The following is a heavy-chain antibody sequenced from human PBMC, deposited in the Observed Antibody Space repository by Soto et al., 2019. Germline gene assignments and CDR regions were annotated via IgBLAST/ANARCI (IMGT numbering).Heavy chain of an antibody. J-gene: IGHJ5*02. CDR2: ISGSGGST. Sequence: RWSLRLACASSGFTFSSYAMRWVRQAPGKGLEWVSAISGSGGSTYYADSVKGRFTISRDNSKNTLYLQMNSLRAEDTAVYYCAKDRRNKIVVPAADNWFDPWGQGTLVTVSS. CDR1: GFTFSSYA. D-gene: IGHD2-2*01. CDR3: AKDRRNKIVVPAADNWFDP. V-gene: IGHV3-23*01.